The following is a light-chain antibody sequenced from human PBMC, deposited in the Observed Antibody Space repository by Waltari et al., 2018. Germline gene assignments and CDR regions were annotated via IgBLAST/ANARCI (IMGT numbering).Light chain of an antibody. CDR3: LQYESEPFT. CDR1: QDISHF. V-gene: IGKV1-17*01. J-gene: IGKJ3*01. Sequence: DIQMTQSPSSLSASVGDRVTITCRESQDISHFLSWYQQKPGKAPKRLISVASTLESGVPSRFRGSGSGTEFTLTITSLQPEDFAAYVCLQYESEPFTFGPGTKLDIK. CDR2: VAS.